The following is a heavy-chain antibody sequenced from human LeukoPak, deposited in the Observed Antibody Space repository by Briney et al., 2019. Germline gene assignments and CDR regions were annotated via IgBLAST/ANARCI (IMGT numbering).Heavy chain of an antibody. CDR2: INHSGST. D-gene: IGHD3-3*01. CDR1: GGSFSGYY. J-gene: IGHJ4*02. CDR3: AREARGYDFWSGRRFDY. V-gene: IGHV4-34*01. Sequence: SETLSLTCAAYGGSFSGYYWSWIRQPPGKGLEWIGEINHSGSTNYNPSLKSRVTISVDTSKNQFSLKLSSVTAADTAVYYCAREARGYDFWSGRRFDYWGQGTLVTVSS.